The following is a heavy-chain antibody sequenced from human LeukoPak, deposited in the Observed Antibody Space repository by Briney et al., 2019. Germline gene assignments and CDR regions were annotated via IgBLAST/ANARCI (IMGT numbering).Heavy chain of an antibody. Sequence: PGRSLRLSCTASGFTFGDYTITWIRQAPGKGLEWVGFIRKKADGGTPEYAASVKGRFIISRDDSKSIAYLQMNSLKTDDTAVCYCTKDPPTRYWGQGTLVSVSS. J-gene: IGHJ4*02. V-gene: IGHV3-49*03. CDR2: IRKKADGGTP. CDR3: TKDPPTRY. D-gene: IGHD1-26*01. CDR1: GFTFGDYT.